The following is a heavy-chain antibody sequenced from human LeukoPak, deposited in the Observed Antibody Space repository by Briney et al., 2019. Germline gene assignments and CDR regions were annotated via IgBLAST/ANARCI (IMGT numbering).Heavy chain of an antibody. D-gene: IGHD1-1*01. CDR3: ARTVNALPHFDY. J-gene: IGHJ4*02. CDR1: GFTFSSYG. V-gene: IGHV3-33*01. Sequence: GGSLRLSCAASGFTFSSYGMHWVRQAPGKGLEWVAVIWYDGSNKYYADSVKGRFTISRDNSKNTLYLQMNSLRAEDTAVYYCARTVNALPHFDYWGQGTLVTVSS. CDR2: IWYDGSNK.